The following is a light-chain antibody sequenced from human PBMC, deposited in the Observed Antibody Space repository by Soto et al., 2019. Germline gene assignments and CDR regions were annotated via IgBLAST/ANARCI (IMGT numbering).Light chain of an antibody. CDR2: DVS. CDR1: SSDVGGYNY. Sequence: QSALTQPRSVSGSPGQSVTISCTGTSSDVGGYNYVSWYQQHPGKAPKLMIYDVSKRPSGVPDRFSGSKSGNTASLTISGLQAEDEAAYYCCSYAGSYTWVFGGGTKLPVL. V-gene: IGLV2-11*01. J-gene: IGLJ3*02. CDR3: CSYAGSYTWV.